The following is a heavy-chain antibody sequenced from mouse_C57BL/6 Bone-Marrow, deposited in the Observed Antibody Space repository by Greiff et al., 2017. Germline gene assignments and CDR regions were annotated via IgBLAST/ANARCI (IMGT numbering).Heavy chain of an antibody. CDR2: INPDSSTI. CDR3: ATSTMVNYWYFDV. D-gene: IGHD2-1*01. V-gene: IGHV4-1*01. Sequence: EVQLQQSGGGLVQPGGSLKLSCAASGIDFSRYWMSWVRRAPGKGLEWIGEINPDSSTINYAPSLKDKFIISRDNAKNTLYLQMSKVRSEDTALYYCATSTMVNYWYFDVWGTGTTVTVSS. CDR1: GIDFSRYW. J-gene: IGHJ1*03.